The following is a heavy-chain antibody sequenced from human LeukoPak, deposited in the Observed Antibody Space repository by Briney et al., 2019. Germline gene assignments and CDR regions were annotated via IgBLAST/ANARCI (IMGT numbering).Heavy chain of an antibody. J-gene: IGHJ4*02. CDR1: GGTFSSYA. V-gene: IGHV1-69*05. CDR3: ARDKYYYDSSGYYPLDDY. CDR2: IIPIFGTA. Sequence: SVKVSCKASGGTFSSYAISWVRQAPGQGLEWMGRIIPIFGTANYAQKFQGRVTTTTDESTSTAYMELSSLRSEDTAVYYCARDKYYYDSSGYYPLDDYWGQGTLVTVSS. D-gene: IGHD3-22*01.